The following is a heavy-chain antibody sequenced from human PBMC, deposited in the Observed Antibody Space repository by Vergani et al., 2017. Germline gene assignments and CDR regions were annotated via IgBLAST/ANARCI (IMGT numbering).Heavy chain of an antibody. Sequence: QLQLQESGPGLVKPSETLSLTCTVSGGSISSSSYYWGWIRPPPGKGLEWIGSIYYSGSTYYYPSLKSRIVIFVDTSKNQFSLNLSSVTAADTAVYYWARKVSGNYYEFDYWGQGALVTVSS. CDR2: IYYSGST. J-gene: IGHJ4*02. CDR3: ARKVSGNYYEFDY. D-gene: IGHD1-26*01. V-gene: IGHV4-39*01. CDR1: GGSISSSSYY.